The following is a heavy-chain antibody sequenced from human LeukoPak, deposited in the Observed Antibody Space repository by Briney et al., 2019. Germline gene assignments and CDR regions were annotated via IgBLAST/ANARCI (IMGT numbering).Heavy chain of an antibody. CDR1: GYTLTGLS. D-gene: IGHD3-10*01. CDR2: FDPEDGET. Sequence: ASVKVSCKVSGYTLTGLSMHWVRQAPGKGLEWMGGFDPEDGETIYAQKFQGRVTMTEDTSTDTAYMELSSLRSEDTAVNYCATWAPTSSGYFDYWGQGTLVTVSS. J-gene: IGHJ4*02. CDR3: ATWAPTSSGYFDY. V-gene: IGHV1-24*01.